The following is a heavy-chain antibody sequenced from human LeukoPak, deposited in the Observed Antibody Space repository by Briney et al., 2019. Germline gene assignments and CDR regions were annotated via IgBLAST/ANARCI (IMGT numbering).Heavy chain of an antibody. J-gene: IGHJ4*02. CDR1: GGTFSNYA. V-gene: IGHV1-69*13. CDR2: IIPIFGTA. D-gene: IGHD3-22*01. CDR3: ASSYDSSGYEWFDY. Sequence: ASVKVSCKASGGTFSNYAISWVRQAPGQGLEWMGGIIPIFGTANYAQKFQGRVTITADESTSTAYMELSSLRSEDTAVYYCASSYDSSGYEWFDYWGQGTLVTVSS.